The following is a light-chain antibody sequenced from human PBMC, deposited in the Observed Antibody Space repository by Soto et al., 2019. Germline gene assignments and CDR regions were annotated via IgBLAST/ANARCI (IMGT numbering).Light chain of an antibody. CDR2: GAS. CDR1: QSVSSSY. CDR3: QQYGSSSGT. Sequence: PGERATLSCRASQSVSSSYLAWYQQKPGQAPRLLIYGASSRATGIPDRFSGSGSGTDFTLTISRLEPEDFAVYYCQQYGSSSGTFGQGTKVDIK. J-gene: IGKJ1*01. V-gene: IGKV3-20*01.